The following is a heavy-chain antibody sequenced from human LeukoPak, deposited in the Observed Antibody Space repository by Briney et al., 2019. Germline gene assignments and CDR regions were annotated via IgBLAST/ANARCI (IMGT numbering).Heavy chain of an antibody. V-gene: IGHV1-18*01. CDR2: ISAYNGNT. J-gene: IGHJ4*02. CDR1: GYTFTSYG. Sequence: GASVKVSCKASGYTFTSYGISWVRQAPGHGLEWMGWISAYNGNTNYAQKLPGRVTMTTDTSTRTAYMELRSLRSDDTAVYYCARALSYWSQNWGSPFDYWGQGTLVTVSS. CDR3: ARALSYWSQNWGSPFDY. D-gene: IGHD7-27*01.